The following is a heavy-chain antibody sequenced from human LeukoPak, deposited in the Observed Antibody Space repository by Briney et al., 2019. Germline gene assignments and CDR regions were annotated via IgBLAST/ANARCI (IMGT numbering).Heavy chain of an antibody. J-gene: IGHJ4*02. Sequence: SETLSLTCAVYGGSFSGYYRSWIRQPPGKGLEWIGEINHSGSTNYNPSLKSRVTISVDTSKNQFSLKLSSVTAADTAVYYCARRRYYGSGSYWAWGQGTLVTVSS. CDR3: ARRRYYGSGSYWA. D-gene: IGHD3-10*01. V-gene: IGHV4-34*01. CDR2: INHSGST. CDR1: GGSFSGYY.